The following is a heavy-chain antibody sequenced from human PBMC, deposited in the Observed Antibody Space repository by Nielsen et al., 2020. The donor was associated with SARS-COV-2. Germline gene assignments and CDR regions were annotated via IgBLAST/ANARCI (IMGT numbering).Heavy chain of an antibody. J-gene: IGHJ4*02. D-gene: IGHD6-13*01. CDR2: ISSGGTI. CDR1: GFTFSDYY. CDR3: AKQNPSSWLKPFDY. Sequence: GESLKISCAASGFTFSDYYMSWIRQAPGKGLEWISYISSGGTIYYADSVKGRFTISRDNAKNSLYLQMSSLRAEDTAVYYCAKQNPSSWLKPFDYWGQGTLVTVSS. V-gene: IGHV3-69-1*01.